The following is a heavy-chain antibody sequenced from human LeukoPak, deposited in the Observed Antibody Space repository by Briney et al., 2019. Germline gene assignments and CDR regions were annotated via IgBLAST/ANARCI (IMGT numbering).Heavy chain of an antibody. CDR2: MNPNSGNT. Sequence: ASVKVSCKASGDTFTSYDINWVRQATGQGLEWMGWMNPNSGNTGYAQKFQGRVTMTRNTSISTAYMELSSLRSEDTAVYYCARSMVGPEYCSSTSCYSAVYAFDIWGQGTMVTVSS. V-gene: IGHV1-8*01. D-gene: IGHD2-2*01. CDR3: ARSMVGPEYCSSTSCYSAVYAFDI. J-gene: IGHJ3*02. CDR1: GDTFTSYD.